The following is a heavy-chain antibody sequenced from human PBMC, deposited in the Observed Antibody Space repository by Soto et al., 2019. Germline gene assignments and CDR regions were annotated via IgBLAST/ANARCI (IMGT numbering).Heavy chain of an antibody. D-gene: IGHD3-3*01. V-gene: IGHV3-23*01. Sequence: GSLLLACSASGFTFSHYAMSWVRQAAGKGLEWISTISGSGGSTYYADSVKGRFTISRDNSKNTLYLQMNSLRAEDTAVYYCAKGQSKYYDFWSRYYDWFDPWGQGTLVTVSS. CDR1: GFTFSHYA. J-gene: IGHJ5*02. CDR3: AKGQSKYYDFWSRYYDWFDP. CDR2: ISGSGGST.